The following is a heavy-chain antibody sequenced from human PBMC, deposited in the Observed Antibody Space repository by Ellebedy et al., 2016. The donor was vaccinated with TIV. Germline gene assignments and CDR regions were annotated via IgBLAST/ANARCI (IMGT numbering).Heavy chain of an antibody. CDR1: GFTFGTYS. J-gene: IGHJ6*02. Sequence: GGSLRLSCVASGFTFGTYSMNWVRQAPGKGLEWLSYISSRSSATYYADSVKGRFTIPRHNSKNTLYLQMNSLRAEDTAVYYCARGGAGGYSYALGGMDVWGQGTTVTVSS. CDR3: ARGGAGGYSYALGGMDV. CDR2: ISSRSSAT. V-gene: IGHV3-48*01. D-gene: IGHD5-18*01.